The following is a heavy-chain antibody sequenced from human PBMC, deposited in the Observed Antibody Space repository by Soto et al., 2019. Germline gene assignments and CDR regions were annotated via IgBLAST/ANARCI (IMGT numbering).Heavy chain of an antibody. CDR1: GFTFSSYA. D-gene: IGHD3-16*01. Sequence: VGSLRLSCGGSGFTFSSYAMSWVSQARGKGLEWVSGVTGSGESANYADSVKGRFSTSRDNSKKTLYLQMESLRAEDTAVYFCAKDQWFYDNVWGSLRYPYYFDLWGQGTLVTVSS. V-gene: IGHV3-23*01. CDR3: AKDQWFYDNVWGSLRYPYYFDL. J-gene: IGHJ4*02. CDR2: VTGSGESA.